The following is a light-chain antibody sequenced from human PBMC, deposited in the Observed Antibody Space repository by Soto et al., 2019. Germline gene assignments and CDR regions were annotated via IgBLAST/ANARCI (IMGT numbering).Light chain of an antibody. J-gene: IGKJ5*01. Sequence: EILMAQSPATLSVSPGERATLSCRASQSVNIYLAWYQQTPGQTTRLLIYGASTRANGIPARFSGSGSGTEFTLTISSLQSEDFAVYYCQQYNNWPPITFGQGTRLEI. CDR2: GAS. CDR3: QQYNNWPPIT. CDR1: QSVNIY. V-gene: IGKV3-15*01.